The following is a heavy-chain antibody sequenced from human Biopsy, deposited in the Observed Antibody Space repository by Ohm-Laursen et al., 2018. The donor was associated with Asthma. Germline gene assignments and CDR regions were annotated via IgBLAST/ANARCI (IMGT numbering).Heavy chain of an antibody. V-gene: IGHV4-34*01. Sequence: SETLSLTCGGYRGSLRGYVWSWIRQPPGKGLEWIGESNQGGSPTFNPSLKRRVTLSVDTSKNQFSVKLRSVTAADTAVYYCARSPYYYGLLGPTRGFGVYAVWGHGTLVTVSS. D-gene: IGHD3-10*01. CDR2: SNQGGSP. CDR1: RGSLRGYV. CDR3: ARSPYYYGLLGPTRGFGVYAV. J-gene: IGHJ3*01.